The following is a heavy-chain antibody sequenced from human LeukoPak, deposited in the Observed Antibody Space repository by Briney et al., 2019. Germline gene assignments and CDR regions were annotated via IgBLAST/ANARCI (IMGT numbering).Heavy chain of an antibody. V-gene: IGHV3-23*01. Sequence: GGSLRLSCAASGFTFSSYAMSWVRQAPGKGLEWVSAISGSGGSTYYADSVKGRFTISRDNSKNTLYLQMNSLRAEDTAVYYCAKRPFPIVSSGWHWRSYYFDYWGQGTLVTVSS. CDR3: AKRPFPIVSSGWHWRSYYFDY. CDR2: ISGSGGST. D-gene: IGHD6-19*01. CDR1: GFTFSSYA. J-gene: IGHJ4*02.